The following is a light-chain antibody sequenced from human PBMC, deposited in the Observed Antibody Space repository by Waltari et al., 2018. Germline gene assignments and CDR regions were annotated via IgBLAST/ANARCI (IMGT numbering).Light chain of an antibody. CDR3: QQTFATPPT. Sequence: DIQMTQSPSSLSASVGDRVTISCRASQLIVTYLSWYQQKPGKAPKLLTYTSCVFQNGVPSRFSGGGSGTEFTLTISSLQPEDFATYYCQQTFATPPTFGGGTKVEIE. V-gene: IGKV1-39*01. CDR2: TSC. J-gene: IGKJ4*01. CDR1: QLIVTY.